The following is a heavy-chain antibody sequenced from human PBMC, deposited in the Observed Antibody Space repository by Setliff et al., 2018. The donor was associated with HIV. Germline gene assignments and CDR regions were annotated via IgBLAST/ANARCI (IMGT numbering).Heavy chain of an antibody. CDR2: IHYDERT. Sequence: SETLSLTCTVSGDSATNSRYYWAWIRQPPGKGLEYIGSIHYDERTYYNPSLKSRVTMSIDTSQNQFSLKLTSVTATDTAVYYCARHRYSSSINWFDPWGQGTLVTVSS. CDR3: ARHRYSSSINWFDP. J-gene: IGHJ5*02. D-gene: IGHD6-13*01. CDR1: GDSATNSRYY. V-gene: IGHV4-39*01.